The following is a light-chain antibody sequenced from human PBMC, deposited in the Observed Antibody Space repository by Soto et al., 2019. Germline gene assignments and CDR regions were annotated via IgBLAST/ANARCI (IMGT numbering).Light chain of an antibody. CDR3: QQYGISPFT. Sequence: EIVLTQSPGTLSLSPGERATLSCRASQSVSSSYLAWYQQKPGQAPRLLIYGGSSRATGIPDRFSGSGSGTDFTLTISRLESEDSAVYYCQQYGISPFTFGGGTKVEI. CDR2: GGS. CDR1: QSVSSSY. V-gene: IGKV3-20*01. J-gene: IGKJ4*01.